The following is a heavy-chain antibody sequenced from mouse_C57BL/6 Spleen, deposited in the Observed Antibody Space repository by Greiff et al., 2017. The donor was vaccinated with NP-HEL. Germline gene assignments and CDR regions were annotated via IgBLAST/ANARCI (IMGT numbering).Heavy chain of an antibody. D-gene: IGHD1-1*01. J-gene: IGHJ4*01. CDR2: INPSSGYT. CDR1: GYTFTSYT. CDR3: ANNYYGSSSLYYYAMDY. V-gene: IGHV1-4*01. Sequence: VQVVESGAELARPGASVKMSCKASGYTFTSYTMHWVKQRPGQGLEWIGYINPSSGYTKYNQKFKDKATLTADKSSSTAYMQLSSLTSEDSAVYYCANNYYGSSSLYYYAMDYWGQGTSVTVSS.